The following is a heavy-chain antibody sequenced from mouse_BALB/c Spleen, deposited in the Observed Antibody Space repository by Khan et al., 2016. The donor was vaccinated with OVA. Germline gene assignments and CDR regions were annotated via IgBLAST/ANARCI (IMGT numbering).Heavy chain of an antibody. V-gene: IGHV2-6-5*01. CDR1: GFSLTDYG. D-gene: IGHD2-10*02. CDR2: IWGGGST. J-gene: IGHJ4*01. Sequence: VQLKESGPGLVAPSQSLSITCTVSGFSLTDYGVSWIRQPPGKGLEWLGVIWGGGSTYYNSALRSKLTIRKDNSKSQVFLKMNSLQTDDTAMYYCAKGVWSYYFALDYWGQGTSVTVSS. CDR3: AKGVWSYYFALDY.